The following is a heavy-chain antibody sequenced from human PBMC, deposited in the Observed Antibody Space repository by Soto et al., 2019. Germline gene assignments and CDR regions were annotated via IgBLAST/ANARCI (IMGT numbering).Heavy chain of an antibody. J-gene: IGHJ4*02. CDR3: ARATYHDILTGRIYTHFDY. CDR2: IYHSGST. D-gene: IGHD3-9*01. V-gene: IGHV4-30-2*01. CDR1: GGSISSGGYS. Sequence: SETLSLTCAVSGGSISSGGYSWSWIRQPPGKGLEWIGYIYHSGSTYYNPSLRSRVTMSVDTSKNQFSLKLDSVTAADTAIYYCARATYHDILTGRIYTHFDYRGQGTLVTVSS.